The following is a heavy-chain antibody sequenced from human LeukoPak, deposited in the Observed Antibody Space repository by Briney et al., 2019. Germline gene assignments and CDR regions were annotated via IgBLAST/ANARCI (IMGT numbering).Heavy chain of an antibody. Sequence: GGSLRLSCAASGFTFSSYSMNWVRQAPGKGLEWVSSISSSSSYRYYADSVKGRFTISRDNAKNSVYLQMNSLRAEDTAVYYCARAPLYRIADGGYFDYWGQGTLVTVSS. J-gene: IGHJ4*02. V-gene: IGHV3-21*01. CDR3: ARAPLYRIADGGYFDY. D-gene: IGHD2-15*01. CDR1: GFTFSSYS. CDR2: ISSSSSYR.